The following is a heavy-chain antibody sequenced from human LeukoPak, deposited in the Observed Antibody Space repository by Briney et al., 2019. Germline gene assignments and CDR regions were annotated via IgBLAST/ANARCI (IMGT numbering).Heavy chain of an antibody. J-gene: IGHJ5*02. D-gene: IGHD6-13*01. CDR1: GFTFSSYG. Sequence: PGGSLRLSCAASGFTFSSYGMHWVRQAPGKGLEWVAVISYDGSNKYYADSVKGRFTISRDNSKNTLYLQMNSLRAEDTAVYYCAKDPHSSSWYGGMPNWFDPWGQGTLVTVSS. V-gene: IGHV3-30*18. CDR3: AKDPHSSSWYGGMPNWFDP. CDR2: ISYDGSNK.